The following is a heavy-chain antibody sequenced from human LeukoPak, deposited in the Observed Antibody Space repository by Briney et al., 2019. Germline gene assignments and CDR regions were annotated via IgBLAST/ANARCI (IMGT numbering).Heavy chain of an antibody. CDR2: ISSSSRSI. D-gene: IGHD3-10*01. V-gene: IGHV3-48*02. Sequence: GGSLRLSCVASGLPIGDFAMHWVRQAPGKGLEWVSYISSSSRSIYYADSVKGRFTISRDNANNSLSLQMNSLRDEDTAVHYCVLGSPFDYWGQGTLVTVSS. J-gene: IGHJ4*02. CDR3: VLGSPFDY. CDR1: GLPIGDFA.